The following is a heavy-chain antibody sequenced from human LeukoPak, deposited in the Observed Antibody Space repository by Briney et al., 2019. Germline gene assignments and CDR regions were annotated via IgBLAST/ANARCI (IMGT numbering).Heavy chain of an antibody. J-gene: IGHJ4*02. V-gene: IGHV3-30*04. CDR3: ARDLSGVTGYTYGRGIDY. CDR2: ISYDGSNK. D-gene: IGHD5-18*01. Sequence: QPGGSLRLSCAASGFTFSSYAMHWVRQAPGKGLEWVAVISYDGSNKYYADSVKGRFTISRGNAKKSLYLQMNSLRAEDTAVYYCARDLSGVTGYTYGRGIDYWGQGTLVTVSS. CDR1: GFTFSSYA.